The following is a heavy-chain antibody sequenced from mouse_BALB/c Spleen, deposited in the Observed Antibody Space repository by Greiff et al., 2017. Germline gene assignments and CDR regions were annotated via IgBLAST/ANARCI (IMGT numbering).Heavy chain of an antibody. J-gene: IGHJ1*01. Sequence: EVQLQQSGPELMKPGASVKISCKASGYSFTSYYMHWVKQSHGKSLEWIGYIDPFNGGTSYNQKFKGKATLTVDKSSSTAYMHLSSLTSEDSAVYYCARRYDCGASDVWGAGTTVTVSS. V-gene: IGHV1S135*01. D-gene: IGHD2-4*01. CDR3: ARRYDCGASDV. CDR2: IDPFNGGT. CDR1: GYSFTSYY.